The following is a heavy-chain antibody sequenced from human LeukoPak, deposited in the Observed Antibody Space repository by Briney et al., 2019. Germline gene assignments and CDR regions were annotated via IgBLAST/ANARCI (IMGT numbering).Heavy chain of an antibody. CDR3: ASDPYYYDSSGFRGYYGMDV. J-gene: IGHJ6*02. Sequence: SETLSLTCTVSGGSIGIDDYYWTWIRQPPGKGLEWIGYIYHRGTTYYNPSLKSRVTISVDTSKNQFSLKLSSVTAADTAVYYCASDPYYYDSSGFRGYYGMDVWGQGTTVTVSS. V-gene: IGHV4-30-2*01. CDR2: IYHRGTT. D-gene: IGHD3-22*01. CDR1: GGSIGIDDYY.